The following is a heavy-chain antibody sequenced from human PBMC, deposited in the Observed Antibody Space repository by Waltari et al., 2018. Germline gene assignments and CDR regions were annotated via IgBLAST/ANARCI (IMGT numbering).Heavy chain of an antibody. CDR2: INVGQRDT. Sequence: QSQLVQSGAKVRMPGASVKISCKSSGYTFTAYTVHWIRQAPGQSLEWMGWINVGQRDTNYSEKLQGRVTISRDNSKNTLYLQMNSLRAEDTAVYYCAKGKSLLLRGYFDYWGQGTLVTVSS. CDR1: GYTFTAYT. CDR3: AKGKSLLLRGYFDY. V-gene: IGHV1-3*01. D-gene: IGHD2-15*01. J-gene: IGHJ4*02.